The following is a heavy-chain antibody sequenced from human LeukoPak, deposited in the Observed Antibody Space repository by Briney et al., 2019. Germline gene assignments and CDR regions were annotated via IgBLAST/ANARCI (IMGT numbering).Heavy chain of an antibody. D-gene: IGHD6-13*01. V-gene: IGHV3-21*01. J-gene: IGHJ5*02. CDR3: ARGPSIAAAGTEWFDP. Sequence: GGSLRLSCAATGFTFSSYSMNWVRQAPGKGLEWVSSISSSSSYIYYADSVKGRFTISSDNAKNSLYLQMNSLRAEDTAVYYCARGPSIAAAGTEWFDPWGQGTLVTVSS. CDR2: ISSSSSYI. CDR1: GFTFSSYS.